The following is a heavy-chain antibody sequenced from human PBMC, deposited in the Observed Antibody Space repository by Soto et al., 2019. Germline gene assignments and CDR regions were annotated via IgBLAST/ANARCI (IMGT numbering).Heavy chain of an antibody. J-gene: IGHJ3*02. V-gene: IGHV1-69*01. Sequence: QVQLVQSGAEVKKPGSSVKVSCKASGGTFSSYAISWVRQAPGQGLEWMGGIIPIFGTANYAQKFQGRVTITADEFTSTAYMELSSLRSEDTAVYYCARERPRFSEAGYDAFDIWGQGTMVTVSS. D-gene: IGHD2-15*01. CDR3: ARERPRFSEAGYDAFDI. CDR2: IIPIFGTA. CDR1: GGTFSSYA.